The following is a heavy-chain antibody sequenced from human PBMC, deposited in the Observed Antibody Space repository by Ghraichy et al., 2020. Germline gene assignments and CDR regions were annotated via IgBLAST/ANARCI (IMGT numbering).Heavy chain of an antibody. CDR2: IRSKAYGGTT. CDR3: TRGTNYDFWSGYYTPAYYYYGMDV. V-gene: IGHV3-49*03. D-gene: IGHD3-3*01. CDR1: GFTFGDYA. Sequence: GGSLRLSCTASGFTFGDYAMSWFRQAPGKGLEWVGFIRSKAYGGTTEYAASVKGRFTISRDDSKSIAYLQMNSLKTEDTAVYYCTRGTNYDFWSGYYTPAYYYYGMDVWGQGTTVTVSS. J-gene: IGHJ6*02.